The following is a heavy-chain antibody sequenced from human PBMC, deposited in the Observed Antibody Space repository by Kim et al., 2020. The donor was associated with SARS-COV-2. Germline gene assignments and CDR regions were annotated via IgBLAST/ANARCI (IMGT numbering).Heavy chain of an antibody. CDR3: TTVPLLIEGY. J-gene: IGHJ4*02. D-gene: IGHD2-21*02. Sequence: DYAAPVKGRFTISRDDSKNTLYLQMNSLKAEDTAVYYCTTVPLLIEGYWGQGTLVTVSS. V-gene: IGHV3-15*01.